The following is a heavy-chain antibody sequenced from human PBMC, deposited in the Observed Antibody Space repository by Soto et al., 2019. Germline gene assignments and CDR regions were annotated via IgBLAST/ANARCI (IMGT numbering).Heavy chain of an antibody. CDR3: ARGAPHAY. CDR1: GGSFSDYY. J-gene: IGHJ4*02. Sequence: QVQLQQWGAGLLKPSETLSLTCAVYGGSFSDYYWSWVRQPPGKGLEWIGEINRSGSTNYNPSLKSRVTMPLGTSHNQFSLRLSSVTAADTAVYYCARGAPHAYWGQGTLVTVSS. CDR2: INRSGST. V-gene: IGHV4-34*01.